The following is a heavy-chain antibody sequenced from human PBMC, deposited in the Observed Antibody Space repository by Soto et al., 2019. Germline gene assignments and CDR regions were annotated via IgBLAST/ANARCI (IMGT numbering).Heavy chain of an antibody. CDR3: AKDSTSDIAVAKKQGRAEYFQH. CDR1: GFTFDDYA. CDR2: ISWNSGSI. V-gene: IGHV3-9*01. J-gene: IGHJ1*01. Sequence: GGSLRLSCAASGFTFDDYAMHWVRQAPGKGLEWVSGISWNSGSIGYADSVKGRFTISRDNAKNSLYLQMNSLRAEDTALYYCAKDSTSDIAVAKKQGRAEYFQHWGQGTLVTVSS. D-gene: IGHD6-19*01.